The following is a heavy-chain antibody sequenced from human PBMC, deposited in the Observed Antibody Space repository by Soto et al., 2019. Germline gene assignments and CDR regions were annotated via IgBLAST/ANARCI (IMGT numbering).Heavy chain of an antibody. CDR3: ARDSQGVPAVTPGYHYFGMDV. CDR2: IYNVGST. V-gene: IGHV3-53*01. J-gene: IGHJ6*02. D-gene: IGHD2-2*01. Sequence: PVKELEWVSIIYNVGSTYYADSVRGRFTISRDNSKNTLYLQMNNLRVEDTAVYYCARDSQGVPAVTPGYHYFGMDVWGQGTKVTVSS.